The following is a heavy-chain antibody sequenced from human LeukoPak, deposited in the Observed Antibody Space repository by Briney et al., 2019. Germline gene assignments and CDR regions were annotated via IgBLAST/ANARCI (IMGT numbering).Heavy chain of an antibody. CDR1: GFTVSSNY. J-gene: IGHJ4*02. V-gene: IGHV3-53*01. D-gene: IGHD2-15*01. CDR2: IYSGGST. CDR3: ARGYQGSGRFDY. Sequence: GGSPRLSCAVSGFTVSSNYMSWVRQAPGKGLEWVSVIYSGGSTYYADSVKGRFTISRDNSKNTLYLQMNSLRAEDTAVYYCARGYQGSGRFDYWGQGTLVTVSS.